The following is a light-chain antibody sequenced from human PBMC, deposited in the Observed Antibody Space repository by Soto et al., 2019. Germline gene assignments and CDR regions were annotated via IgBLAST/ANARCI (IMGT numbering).Light chain of an antibody. CDR3: QEYTTYSRT. J-gene: IGKJ1*01. CDR1: QDISNY. CDR2: DVS. V-gene: IGKV1-5*01. Sequence: IQMTQSPATLSASVGHRVTIACRANQDISNYLAWYQQKPGKAPKVLIYDVSTLESGVPSRFSGGGFGTEFTLTITSLQPDDFATYYCQEYTTYSRTFGQGTKVDIK.